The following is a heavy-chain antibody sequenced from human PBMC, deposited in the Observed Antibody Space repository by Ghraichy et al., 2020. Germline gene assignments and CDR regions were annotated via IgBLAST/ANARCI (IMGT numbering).Heavy chain of an antibody. D-gene: IGHD3-3*01. CDR2: ISGSGGST. CDR3: AKDLSAGVVIIPYYYYGMDV. CDR1: GFTFSSYA. J-gene: IGHJ6*02. V-gene: IGHV3-23*01. Sequence: GGSLRLSCAASGFTFSSYAMSWVRQAPGKGLEWVSAISGSGGSTYYADSVKGRFTISRDNSKNTLYLQMNSLRAEDTAVYYCAKDLSAGVVIIPYYYYGMDVWGQGTTVTVSS.